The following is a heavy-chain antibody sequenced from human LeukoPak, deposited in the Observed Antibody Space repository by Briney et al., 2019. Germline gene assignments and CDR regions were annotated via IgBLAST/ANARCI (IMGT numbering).Heavy chain of an antibody. V-gene: IGHV3-21*01. J-gene: IGHJ3*02. CDR1: AFTSSSYS. Sequence: KPGGSLGPSCAPSAFTSSSYSMNWVRQAPGKGLDWVSSVRSSNSYKYYADSVKGRFTVSRDNAKNSLYLQMNSLRAEDTAAYYCASYYYGSGSYYLDAFDIWGQGTMVTVSS. CDR2: VRSSNSYK. CDR3: ASYYYGSGSYYLDAFDI. D-gene: IGHD3-10*01.